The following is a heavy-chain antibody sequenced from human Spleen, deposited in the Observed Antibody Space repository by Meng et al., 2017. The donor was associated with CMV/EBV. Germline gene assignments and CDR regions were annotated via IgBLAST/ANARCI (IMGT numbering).Heavy chain of an antibody. V-gene: IGHV1-18*01. CDR1: GYTFTTYG. J-gene: IGHJ3*02. CDR2: ISPNNGNT. D-gene: IGHD2-2*01. CDR3: ARDRGYCSGTSCPGDAFDI. Sequence: ASVKVSCKASGYTFTTYGITWVRQAPGQGLEWMGWISPNNGNTNYAQKVQGRVTMTTDTSTSTAYMELRSLRSGDTALYYCARDRGYCSGTSCPGDAFDIWGQGTMVTVSS.